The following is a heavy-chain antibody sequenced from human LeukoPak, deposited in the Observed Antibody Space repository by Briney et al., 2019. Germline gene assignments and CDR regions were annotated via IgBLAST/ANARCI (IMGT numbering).Heavy chain of an antibody. CDR2: IYTSGGT. CDR1: GGSISSSSYY. CDR3: ARDYSGLHYYMDV. J-gene: IGHJ6*03. V-gene: IGHV4-61*02. D-gene: IGHD4-23*01. Sequence: SETLSLTCTVSGGSISSSSYYWGWIRQPPGKGLEWIGRIYTSGGTNYNPSLKSRVTISVDTSKNQFSLKLSSVTAADAAVYYCARDYSGLHYYMDVWGKGATVTVSS.